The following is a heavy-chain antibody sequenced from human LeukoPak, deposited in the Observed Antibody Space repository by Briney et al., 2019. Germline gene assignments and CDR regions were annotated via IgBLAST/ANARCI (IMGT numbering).Heavy chain of an antibody. CDR1: GYTFTGYY. V-gene: IGHV1-2*02. J-gene: IGHJ4*02. CDR2: INPNSGGT. D-gene: IGHD3-22*01. Sequence: ASVKVSCKASGYTFTGYYMHWVRQAPGQGLEWMGWINPNSGGTNYAQKFQGRVTMTRDTSVSTAYMELSRLRSDDTAVYYCARDRDDSSGYYRETLFDYWGQGTLVTVSS. CDR3: ARDRDDSSGYYRETLFDY.